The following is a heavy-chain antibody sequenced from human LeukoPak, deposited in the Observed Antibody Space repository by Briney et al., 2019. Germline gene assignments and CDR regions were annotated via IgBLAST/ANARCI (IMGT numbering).Heavy chain of an antibody. CDR2: INPSGGST. Sequence: GASVKVSCTASGYTFTSYYMHWVRQAPGQGLEWMGIINPSGGSTSYAQKFQGRVTMTRDTSTSTVYMELSSLRSEDTAVYYCARDGDPLRGGSFGYYFDYWGQGTLVTVSS. CDR3: ARDGDPLRGGSFGYYFDY. D-gene: IGHD3-10*01. V-gene: IGHV1-46*01. J-gene: IGHJ4*02. CDR1: GYTFTSYY.